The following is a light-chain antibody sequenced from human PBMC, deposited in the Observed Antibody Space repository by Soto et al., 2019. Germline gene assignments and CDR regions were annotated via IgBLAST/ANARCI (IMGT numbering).Light chain of an antibody. V-gene: IGKV1-5*01. CDR3: QQYSDTSRT. Sequence: DIPMTQSPSTLSASVGDRITITCRASQTIYTWLAWYQQKPGKPPNLLIYDASSLPSGVPSRFSGSGSGTEFTLTISSLQPDDFATYYCQQYSDTSRTFGQGTKLE. CDR2: DAS. CDR1: QTIYTW. J-gene: IGKJ2*01.